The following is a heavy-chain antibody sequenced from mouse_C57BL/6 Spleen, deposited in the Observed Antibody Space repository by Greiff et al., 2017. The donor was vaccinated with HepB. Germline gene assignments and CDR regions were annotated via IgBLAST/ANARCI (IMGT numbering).Heavy chain of an antibody. D-gene: IGHD3-2*02. CDR2: IYPGDGDT. J-gene: IGHJ3*01. V-gene: IGHV1-82*01. CDR3: ASHSSGYFAY. Sequence: QVQLQQPGPELVKPGASVKISCKASGYAFSSSWMNWVKQRPGKGLEWIGRIYPGDGDTNYNGKFKGKATLTADKSSSTAYMQLSSLTSEDSAVYFCASHSSGYFAYWGQGTLVTVSA. CDR1: GYAFSSSW.